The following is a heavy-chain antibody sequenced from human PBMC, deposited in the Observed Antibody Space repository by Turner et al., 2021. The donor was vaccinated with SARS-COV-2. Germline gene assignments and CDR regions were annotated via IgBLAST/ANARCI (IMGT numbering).Heavy chain of an antibody. D-gene: IGHD3-22*01. Sequence: EVQLVASGGGLVKPGGSLRLSCAAYGFTFRRNSMNWFRQAPGKGLEWVSSISSSSSYIYFADSVKGRFTISRDNAKNSLYLQMNSLRAEDTAVYYCARARWHYYDSSGYYPDAFDIWGQGTMVTVSS. V-gene: IGHV3-21*01. CDR2: ISSSSSYI. CDR1: GFTFRRNS. CDR3: ARARWHYYDSSGYYPDAFDI. J-gene: IGHJ3*02.